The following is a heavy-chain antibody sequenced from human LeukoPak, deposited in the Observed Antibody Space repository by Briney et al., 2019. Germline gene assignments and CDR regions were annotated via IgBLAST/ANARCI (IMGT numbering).Heavy chain of an antibody. CDR1: GFTFSSYS. CDR2: ISSSSSYI. CDR3: ARDYPFTYYYGSGSYGGIGY. V-gene: IGHV3-21*05. D-gene: IGHD3-10*01. J-gene: IGHJ4*02. Sequence: GGSLRLSCAASGFTFSSYSMNWVRQAPGKGLEWVSYISSSSSYIYYADSVKGRFTISRDNAKNSLYLQMNSLRAEDTAVYYCARDYPFTYYYGSGSYGGIGYWGQGTLVTVSS.